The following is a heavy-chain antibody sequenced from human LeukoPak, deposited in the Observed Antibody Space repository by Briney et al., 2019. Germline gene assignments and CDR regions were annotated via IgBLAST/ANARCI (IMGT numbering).Heavy chain of an antibody. D-gene: IGHD3-3*01. CDR1: EFTFYKHG. CDR2: ISSDGNRK. J-gene: IGHJ4*02. CDR3: ARDRAWNYFDS. Sequence: PGRSLRLSCTPFEFTFYKHGMHWVRQAPGKGPEWVAIISSDGNRKYYAHSVEGRFTNSRDNSKNTLYLQMDSLRVDDTAVYYCARDRAWNYFDSWGQGTLVTVSS. V-gene: IGHV3-30*03.